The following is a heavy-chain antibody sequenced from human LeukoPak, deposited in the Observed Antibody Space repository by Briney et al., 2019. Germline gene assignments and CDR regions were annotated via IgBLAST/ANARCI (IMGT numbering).Heavy chain of an antibody. V-gene: IGHV4-30-4*01. D-gene: IGHD3-10*01. CDR3: ARESSIYGSGTDAFDI. CDR2: IYYSGST. CDR1: GGSISRGDYY. Sequence: SETLSLTCTVSGGSISRGDYYWSWIRQPPGKGLEWIGYIYYSGSTYYNPSLKSRVTISVDTSKTQFSLKLSSVTAADTAVYYCARESSIYGSGTDAFDIWGQGTMVTVSS. J-gene: IGHJ3*02.